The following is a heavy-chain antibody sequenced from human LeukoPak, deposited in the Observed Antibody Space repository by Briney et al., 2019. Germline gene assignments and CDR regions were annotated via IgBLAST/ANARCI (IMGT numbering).Heavy chain of an antibody. D-gene: IGHD4-17*01. Sequence: PGRSLRLSCAASGFTFSSYGMHWVRQAPGKGLEWVAVISYDGSKKYHVDSVKGQVTISRDNSKNTLYLQMNSLRAEDTAVYYCAKGARDDYGDYFSWFDPWGQGTLVTVSS. CDR2: ISYDGSKK. CDR1: GFTFSSYG. CDR3: AKGARDDYGDYFSWFDP. V-gene: IGHV3-30*18. J-gene: IGHJ5*02.